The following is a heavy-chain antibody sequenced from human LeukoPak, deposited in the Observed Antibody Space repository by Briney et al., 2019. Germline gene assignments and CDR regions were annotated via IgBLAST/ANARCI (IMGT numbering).Heavy chain of an antibody. J-gene: IGHJ3*02. D-gene: IGHD1-26*01. V-gene: IGHV3-74*01. CDR3: ARGGSPPEALGDALNI. Sequence: PGGSLRLSCAPSGFTFSNDWMHWVRQAPGKGLVRVSRINSDGRCIICADSVTGRFTISRDSAKNTLYLQRNSLRVEDTAVYYCARGGSPPEALGDALNIWGQGTMVTVSS. CDR2: INSDGRCI. CDR1: GFTFSNDW.